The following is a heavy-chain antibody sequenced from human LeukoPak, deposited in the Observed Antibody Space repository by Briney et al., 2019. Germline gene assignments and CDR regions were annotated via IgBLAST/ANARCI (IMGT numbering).Heavy chain of an antibody. CDR3: VAVPAAIVTPSSEFFDY. CDR1: GGSISSGGYY. V-gene: IGHV4-30-2*01. D-gene: IGHD2-2*01. Sequence: SETLSLTCTVSGGSISSGGYYWSWIRQPPGKGLEWIGYIYHSGSTYYNPSLKSRVTISVDRSKNQFSLKLSSVTAADTAVYYCVAVPAAIVTPSSEFFDYWGQGTLVTVSS. CDR2: IYHSGST. J-gene: IGHJ4*02.